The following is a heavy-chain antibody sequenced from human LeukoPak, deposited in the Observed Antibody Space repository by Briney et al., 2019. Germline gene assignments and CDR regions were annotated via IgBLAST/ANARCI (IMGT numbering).Heavy chain of an antibody. V-gene: IGHV3-49*04. Sequence: PGGSLRLSCTASGFTFGDYAMSWVRQAPGKGLEWVGFIRSKAYGGTTEYAASVKGRFTISRDDSKSIAYLQMNSLKTEDTAVYYCTRSSWSYTVYYYYMDVWGKGTTVTVSS. CDR3: TRSSWSYTVYYYYMDV. CDR1: GFTFGDYA. D-gene: IGHD2-2*02. CDR2: IRSKAYGGTT. J-gene: IGHJ6*03.